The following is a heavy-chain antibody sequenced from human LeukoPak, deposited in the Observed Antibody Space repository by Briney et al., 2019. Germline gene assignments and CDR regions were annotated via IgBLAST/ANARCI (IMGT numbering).Heavy chain of an antibody. V-gene: IGHV3-23*01. CDR3: AKTLGSGKPYYLDY. D-gene: IGHD6-19*01. CDR1: GFTFNNYG. J-gene: IGHJ4*02. Sequence: GGSLRLSCAASGFTFNNYGMNWVRQAPGKGLEWVSGISGSGDTTYYADSVKGRFTISRDNSKNTLYLQMNSLRADDTALYYCAKTLGSGKPYYLDYWGQGTLVTVSS. CDR2: ISGSGDTT.